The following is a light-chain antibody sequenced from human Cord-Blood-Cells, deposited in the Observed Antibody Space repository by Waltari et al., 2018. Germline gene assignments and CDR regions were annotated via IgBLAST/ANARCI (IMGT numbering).Light chain of an antibody. CDR1: RSGVGRYHR. Sequence: QSALTHPPPVSVSPGHSLTIPCSGPRSGVGRYHRVPWYQQHPGKAPKLMIYEGSKRPSGVSNRFSGSKSGNTASLTISGLQAEDEADYYCCSYAGSSTWVFGGGTKLTVL. CDR3: CSYAGSSTWV. V-gene: IGLV2-23*01. CDR2: EGS. J-gene: IGLJ3*02.